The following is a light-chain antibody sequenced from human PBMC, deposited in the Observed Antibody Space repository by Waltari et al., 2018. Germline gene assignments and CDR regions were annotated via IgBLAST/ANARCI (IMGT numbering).Light chain of an antibody. CDR2: GAS. J-gene: IGKJ2*01. CDR1: HSVSTSY. V-gene: IGKV3-20*01. Sequence: EIVLTQSPGTLSLSPGETPTLSCRASHSVSTSYLAWYQQKPGQAPRLLIYGASSRATGIPDRFSGSGSGTDFTLSISRLEPEDLAVYYCQQYSSSPRTFGQGTKLEIK. CDR3: QQYSSSPRT.